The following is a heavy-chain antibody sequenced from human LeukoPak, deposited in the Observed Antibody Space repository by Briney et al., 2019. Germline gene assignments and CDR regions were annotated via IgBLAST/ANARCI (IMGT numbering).Heavy chain of an antibody. J-gene: IGHJ4*02. V-gene: IGHV3-33*01. CDR1: GFTFRSYG. CDR2: IWYDGSNK. Sequence: PGRSLRLSCAASGFTFRSYGMHWVRQAPGKGLEWVAVIWYDGSNKYYADSVKGRFTISRDNSKNTLYLQMNSLRAEDTAVYYCAGGGFGELLEHFDYWGQGTLVTVSS. D-gene: IGHD3-10*01. CDR3: AGGGFGELLEHFDY.